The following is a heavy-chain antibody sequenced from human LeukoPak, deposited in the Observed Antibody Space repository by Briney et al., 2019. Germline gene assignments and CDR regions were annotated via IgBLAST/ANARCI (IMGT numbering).Heavy chain of an antibody. J-gene: IGHJ4*02. CDR1: GFTLGDYA. CDR2: IRSKAYGGTT. V-gene: IGHV3-49*03. Sequence: LPGRSLRLSCTASGFTLGDYAMSWFRQAPGKGLEWVGFIRSKAYGGTTEYAASVKGRFTISRDDSKSIAYLQMNSLKTEDTAVYYCTREHFLLLSYYFDYWGQGTLVTVSS. D-gene: IGHD2-21*01. CDR3: TREHFLLLSYYFDY.